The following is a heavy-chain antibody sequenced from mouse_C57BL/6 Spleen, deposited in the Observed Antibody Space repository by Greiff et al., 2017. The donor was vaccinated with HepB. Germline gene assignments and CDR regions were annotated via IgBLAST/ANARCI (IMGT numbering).Heavy chain of an antibody. J-gene: IGHJ4*01. CDR3: ARGEKPYYYAMDY. CDR1: GYTFTSYW. Sequence: QVQLQQPGAELVRPGTSVKLSCKASGYTFTSYWMHWVKQRPGQGLEWIGVIDPSDSYTNYNQKFKGKATLTVDTSSSTAYMQLSSLTSEDSAVYYCARGEKPYYYAMDYWGQGTSVTVSS. CDR2: IDPSDSYT. V-gene: IGHV1-59*01.